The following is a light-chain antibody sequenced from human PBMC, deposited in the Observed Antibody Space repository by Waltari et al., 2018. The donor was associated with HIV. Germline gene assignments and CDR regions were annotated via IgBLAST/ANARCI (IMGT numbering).Light chain of an antibody. J-gene: IGKJ2*01. V-gene: IGKV3-20*01. CDR3: QQYGTSPYT. CDR1: RRVSRSY. Sequence: EIVLTQSPGTLSLSPGESATLSCRASRRVSRSYLPWYQHTPGPPPRLLIYGASSRATGIPDRFGGSGSGTDFTLTINRLEPEDFAVYYCQQYGTSPYTFGQGTKVEI. CDR2: GAS.